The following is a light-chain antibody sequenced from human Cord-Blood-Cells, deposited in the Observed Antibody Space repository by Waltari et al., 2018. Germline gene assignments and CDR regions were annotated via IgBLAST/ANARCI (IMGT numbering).Light chain of an antibody. Sequence: DIVMTQSPDSLAVSLCERATINCKSRQSVLYSSNNKNYLAWYQQKPGQPPKLLIYWASTQESGVPDRFSGSGSGTEFTLTISSLQAEDVAVYYCQQYYSTPWTFGQGTKVEIK. CDR1: QSVLYSSNNKNY. J-gene: IGKJ1*01. CDR2: WAS. CDR3: QQYYSTPWT. V-gene: IGKV4-1*01.